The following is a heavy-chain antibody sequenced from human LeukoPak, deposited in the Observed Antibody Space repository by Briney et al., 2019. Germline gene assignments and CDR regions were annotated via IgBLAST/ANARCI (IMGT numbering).Heavy chain of an antibody. V-gene: IGHV4-30-2*01. D-gene: IGHD4-17*01. J-gene: IGHJ4*02. CDR1: GGSISSGGHF. CDR3: ARDPLDYGDYVPTGYDY. CDR2: IYESGST. Sequence: SQTLSLTCTVSGGSISSGGHFWNWIRQPPGKGLEWIGYIYESGSTSYNPSLKSRVTVSVDTSKNQFSLKLSSVTAADTAVYYCARDPLDYGDYVPTGYDYWGQGTLVTVSS.